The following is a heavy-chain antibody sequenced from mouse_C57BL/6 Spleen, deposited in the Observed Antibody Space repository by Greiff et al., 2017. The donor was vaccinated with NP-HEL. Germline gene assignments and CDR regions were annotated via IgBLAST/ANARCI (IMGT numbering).Heavy chain of an antibody. V-gene: IGHV2-2*01. CDR1: GFSLTSYG. D-gene: IGHD2-4*01. CDR2: IWSGGST. CDR3: ARKTYYDYDDAMDY. Sequence: VQLQQSGPGLVQPSQSLSITCTVSGFSLTSYGVHWVRQSPGKGLEWLGVIWSGGSTDYNAAFISRMSISKDNSKSQVFLKMNSLQADDTAIYYCARKTYYDYDDAMDYWGQGTSVTVSS. J-gene: IGHJ4*01.